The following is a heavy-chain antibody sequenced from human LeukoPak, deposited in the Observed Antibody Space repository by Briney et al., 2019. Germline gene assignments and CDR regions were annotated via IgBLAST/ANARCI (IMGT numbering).Heavy chain of an antibody. CDR3: ARLRVRGYGYGPWEGPTWLDY. D-gene: IGHD5-18*01. CDR2: IYYSGST. V-gene: IGHV4-39*07. CDR1: GGSLSSSANYY. J-gene: IGHJ4*02. Sequence: SETLSLTCTVSGGSLSSSANYYWAYIRQPPGKGLEWIGSIYYSGSTSYNPSLKSRVTISVDPSNNQFSLKLTSVTAADTAVYYCARLRVRGYGYGPWEGPTWLDYWGQGTLVTVSS.